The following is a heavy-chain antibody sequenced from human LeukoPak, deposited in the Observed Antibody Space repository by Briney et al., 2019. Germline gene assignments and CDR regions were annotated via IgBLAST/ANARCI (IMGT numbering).Heavy chain of an antibody. D-gene: IGHD3-3*01. CDR2: ISGSGGST. Sequence: GSLRLSCAASGFTFSSYAMSWVRQAPGKGLEWVSAISGSGGSTYYADSVKGRFTISRDNSKNTLYLQINSLRAEDTAVYYCARITYYDFWSGSESGWFDPWGQGTLVTVSS. CDR1: GFTFSSYA. J-gene: IGHJ5*02. V-gene: IGHV3-23*01. CDR3: ARITYYDFWSGSESGWFDP.